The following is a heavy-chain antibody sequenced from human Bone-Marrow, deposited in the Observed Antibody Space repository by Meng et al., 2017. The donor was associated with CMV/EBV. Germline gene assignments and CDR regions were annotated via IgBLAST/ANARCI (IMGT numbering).Heavy chain of an antibody. CDR1: GGTFSSYA. D-gene: IGHD2-15*01. J-gene: IGHJ4*02. CDR3: ARGRDIVVVVAATHPFDY. V-gene: IGHV1-69*05. Sequence: SVKVSCKASGGTFSSYAISWVRQAPGQGLEWMGGIIPMFETTNYAHKFQGRVTITTDESTRTAFMELSSLRSEDTAVYYCARGRDIVVVVAATHPFDYWGQGTLVTVSS. CDR2: IIPMFETT.